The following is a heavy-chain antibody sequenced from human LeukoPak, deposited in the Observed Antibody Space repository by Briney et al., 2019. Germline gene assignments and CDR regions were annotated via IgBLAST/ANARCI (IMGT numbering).Heavy chain of an antibody. CDR3: ARGSKELRFLEGVSWYFDL. CDR1: GGSISSYY. CDR2: IYTSGST. J-gene: IGHJ2*01. Sequence: SETLSLTCTVSGGSISSYYWSWIRQPAGKGLEWIGRIYTSGSTNYNPSLKSRVTMSVDTSKNQFSLKLSSVTAADTAVYYCARGSKELRFLEGVSWYFDLWGRGTLVTVSS. D-gene: IGHD3-3*01. V-gene: IGHV4-4*07.